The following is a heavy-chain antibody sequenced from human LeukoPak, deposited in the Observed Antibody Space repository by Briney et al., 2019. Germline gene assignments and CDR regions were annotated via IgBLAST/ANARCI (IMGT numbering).Heavy chain of an antibody. CDR1: GGSISSSSYF. V-gene: IGHV4-39*01. CDR2: IYYSGST. J-gene: IGHJ4*02. CDR3: ARYDYGDRLVYDY. Sequence: SETLSLTCTVFGGSISSSSYFWGWIRQPAGKGLEWIGSIYYSGSTYYNPSLKSRVTISVDTSKNQFSLKLSSVTAADTAVYYCARYDYGDRLVYDYWGQGTLVTVSS. D-gene: IGHD4-17*01.